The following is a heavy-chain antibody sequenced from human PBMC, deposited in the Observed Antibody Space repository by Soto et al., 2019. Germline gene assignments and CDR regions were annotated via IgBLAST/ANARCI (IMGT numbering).Heavy chain of an antibody. Sequence: QVQLVQSGAEVKKPGASVTVSCKASGYTSNSYTIPWVRQAPGQGLEWMGRITAYNGNTNFAQKYQGRVTMTTDTSTNTAYMELRSLRSDDTALYYCASGRQQLAEDFGYSGSYGLDVWGSGTTVTVSS. CDR1: GYTSNSYT. J-gene: IGHJ6*04. D-gene: IGHD6-13*01. V-gene: IGHV1-18*01. CDR2: ITAYNGNT. CDR3: ASGRQQLAEDFGYSGSYGLDV.